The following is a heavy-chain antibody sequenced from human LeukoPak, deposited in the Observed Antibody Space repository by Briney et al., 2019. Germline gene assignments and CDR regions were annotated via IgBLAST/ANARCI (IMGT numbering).Heavy chain of an antibody. CDR1: GFTFSSYG. CDR3: AKFSDYDSSGYAFDY. Sequence: GGSLRLSCAASGFTFSSYGMHWVRQARGKALEWVAFIRYDGSNKYYADSVKGRFTISRDNSKNTLYLQMNSLRAEDTAVYYCAKFSDYDSSGYAFDYWGQGTLVTVSS. CDR2: IRYDGSNK. D-gene: IGHD3-22*01. V-gene: IGHV3-30*02. J-gene: IGHJ4*02.